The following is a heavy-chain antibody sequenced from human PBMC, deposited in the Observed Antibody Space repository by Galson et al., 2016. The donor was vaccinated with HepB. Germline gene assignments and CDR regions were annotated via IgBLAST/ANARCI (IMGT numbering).Heavy chain of an antibody. CDR1: GGPVTSYS. D-gene: IGHD1-1*01. V-gene: IGHV4-59*02. J-gene: IGHJ3*01. CDR2: VLYGEAT. CDR3: VKGSTGAFDS. Sequence: ETLSLTCTVSGGPVTSYSWSWIRHPPGKELEWIGFVLYGEATKYNPALTSRVTMSVDTSKYQVLLTLTSVTAADTAVYYCVKGSTGAFDSWGQGTMVTVSS.